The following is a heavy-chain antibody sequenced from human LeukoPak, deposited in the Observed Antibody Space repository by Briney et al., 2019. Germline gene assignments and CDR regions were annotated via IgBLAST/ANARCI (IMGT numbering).Heavy chain of an antibody. Sequence: PGGSLRLSCAASGFTFSSYEMNWVRQAPGKGLEWVPFISTGGTNKYYADSVRGRFTISRDNAKNSLYLQMNSLRAEDRAVYYCARSRGSVEYWGQGTLVTVSS. D-gene: IGHD3-10*01. CDR2: ISTGGTNK. V-gene: IGHV3-48*03. J-gene: IGHJ4*02. CDR3: ARSRGSVEY. CDR1: GFTFSSYE.